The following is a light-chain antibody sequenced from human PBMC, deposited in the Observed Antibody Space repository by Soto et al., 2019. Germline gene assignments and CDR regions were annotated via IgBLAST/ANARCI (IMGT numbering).Light chain of an antibody. CDR1: SYNIGAGYE. Sequence: QSVLTQPPSVSGAPGQRVTISCTGRSYNIGAGYEVHWYQQLPGTAPRLLIYGNIYRPSGVPDRFSGSKSGTSVSLAITGLQAEDEADYHCQSSDSSLSGVVFGEGTKLTV. J-gene: IGLJ3*02. CDR3: QSSDSSLSGVV. V-gene: IGLV1-40*01. CDR2: GNI.